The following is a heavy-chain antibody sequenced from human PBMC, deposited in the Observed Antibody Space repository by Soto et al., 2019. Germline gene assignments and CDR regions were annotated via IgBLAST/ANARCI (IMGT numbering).Heavy chain of an antibody. D-gene: IGHD1-26*01. CDR3: AKDSHSGSYYYYYYGMDV. CDR2: ISGSGGSP. Sequence: GGSLRLSCAAAEFTFSSYPMSWVRTAPGKGLEWVSAISGSGGSPYYADSVKGRFTISRDNSKNMLYLQMNSLRAEDTAVYYCAKDSHSGSYYYYYYGMDVWGQGTTVTVSS. CDR1: EFTFSSYP. J-gene: IGHJ6*02. V-gene: IGHV3-23*01.